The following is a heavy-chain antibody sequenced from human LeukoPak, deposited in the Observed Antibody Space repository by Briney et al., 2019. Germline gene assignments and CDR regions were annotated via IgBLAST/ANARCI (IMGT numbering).Heavy chain of an antibody. CDR1: GFTFSNAW. V-gene: IGHV3-15*01. CDR2: IKSKTDGGTT. Sequence: GGSLRLSCAASGFTFSNAWMSWVRQAPGKGLEWVGRIKSKTDGGTTDYAAPVKGRFTISRDDSKNKLYLQMNSLKTEDTAVYYCTTDLKGYYYDSSGYFPTLPWGQGTLVTVSS. J-gene: IGHJ5*02. CDR3: TTDLKGYYYDSSGYFPTLP. D-gene: IGHD3-22*01.